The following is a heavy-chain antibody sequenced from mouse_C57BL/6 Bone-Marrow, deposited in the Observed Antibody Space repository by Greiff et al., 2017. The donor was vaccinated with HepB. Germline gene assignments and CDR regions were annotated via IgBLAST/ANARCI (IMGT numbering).Heavy chain of an antibody. V-gene: IGHV5-6*01. J-gene: IGHJ2*01. CDR3: ARGPIYDGFPHD. Sequence: EVQGVESGGDLVKPGGSLKLSCAASGFTFSSYGMSWVRQTPDKRLEWVATISSGGSYNYYPDSVKGRFTISRDNAKNTLYLQMGSLKSEDTAMYYCARGPIYDGFPHDWGQGTTLTVSS. D-gene: IGHD2-3*01. CDR1: GFTFSSYG. CDR2: ISSGGSYN.